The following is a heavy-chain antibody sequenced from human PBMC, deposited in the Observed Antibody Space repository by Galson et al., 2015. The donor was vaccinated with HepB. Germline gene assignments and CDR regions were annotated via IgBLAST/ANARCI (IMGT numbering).Heavy chain of an antibody. CDR1: NVTFSKYA. D-gene: IGHD2-15*01. Sequence: SLRLSCAVSNVTFSKYAINWVRQAPGKGLEWVSIISSNGRTTFSADSVKGRFTLSRDTSKNTVYLQMNSLRDEDTALYYCAKELRYCTGGSCRTEPFDIWGQGTLVTVSS. V-gene: IGHV3-23*01. J-gene: IGHJ3*02. CDR2: ISSNGRTT. CDR3: AKELRYCTGGSCRTEPFDI.